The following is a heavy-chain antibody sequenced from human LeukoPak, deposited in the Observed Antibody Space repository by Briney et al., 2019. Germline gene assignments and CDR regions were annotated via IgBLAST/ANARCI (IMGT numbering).Heavy chain of an antibody. CDR3: ASGYSSGY. CDR1: GFNFNNYW. D-gene: IGHD6-19*01. Sequence: GGSLRLSCAASGFNFNNYWMCWVRQAPGKGLEWVANIKEDGSEKHYVDSVKGRFTISRDNTKNSLYLQMNSLRAEDTAVYYCASGYSSGYWGQGALVTVSS. J-gene: IGHJ4*02. V-gene: IGHV3-7*01. CDR2: IKEDGSEK.